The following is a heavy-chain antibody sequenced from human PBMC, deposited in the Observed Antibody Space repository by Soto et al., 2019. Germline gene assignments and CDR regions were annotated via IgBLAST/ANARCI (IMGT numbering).Heavy chain of an antibody. CDR1: GGSISSSSYY. Sequence: QLQLQESGPGLVKPSETLSLTCTVSGGSISSSSYYWGWIRQPPGKGLEWIGSIYYSGSTYYNPSLKSRVTISVDTSKNQLSLKLSSVTAADTAVYYCARRRKSSGLYWGQGTLVTVSS. CDR3: ARRRKSSGLY. J-gene: IGHJ4*02. CDR2: IYYSGST. D-gene: IGHD6-19*01. V-gene: IGHV4-39*01.